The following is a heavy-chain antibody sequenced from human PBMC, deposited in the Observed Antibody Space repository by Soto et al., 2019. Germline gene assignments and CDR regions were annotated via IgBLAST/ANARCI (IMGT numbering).Heavy chain of an antibody. CDR2: INHSGST. Sequence: SETLSLTCAVYGGSFSGYYWSWIRQPPGKGLEWIGEINHSGSTNYNPSLKSRVTISVDTSKNQFSLKLSSVTAADTAVYYSAREYDILTGYYYYYYYMDVWGKGTTVTVSS. CDR3: AREYDILTGYYYYYYYMDV. CDR1: GGSFSGYY. J-gene: IGHJ6*03. V-gene: IGHV4-34*01. D-gene: IGHD3-9*01.